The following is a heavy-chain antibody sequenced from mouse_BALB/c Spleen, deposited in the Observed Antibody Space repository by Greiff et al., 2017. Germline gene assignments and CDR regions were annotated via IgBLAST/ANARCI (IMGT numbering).Heavy chain of an antibody. Sequence: EVQVVESGGGLVQPGGSLRLSCATSGFTFTDYYMSWVRQPPGKALEWLGFIRNKANGYTTEYSASVKGRFTISRDNSQSILYLQMNTLRAEDSATYYCARDGGNYDYAMDYWGQGTSVTVSS. CDR1: GFTFTDYY. CDR2: IRNKANGYTT. V-gene: IGHV7-3*02. CDR3: ARDGGNYDYAMDY. D-gene: IGHD2-1*01. J-gene: IGHJ4*01.